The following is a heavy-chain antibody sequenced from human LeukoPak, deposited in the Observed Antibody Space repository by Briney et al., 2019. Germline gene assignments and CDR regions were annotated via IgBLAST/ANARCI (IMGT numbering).Heavy chain of an antibody. J-gene: IGHJ4*02. CDR3: AKGYYDYVWGSYYFDY. CDR2: ISGSGGST. CDR1: GFTFSSYA. V-gene: IGHV3-23*01. Sequence: GGSLRLSCAASGFTFSSYAMSSVRQAPGKGLEWVSAISGSGGSTYYADSVKGRFTISRDNSRDTLYLQMNSLRAEDTAVYYCAKGYYDYVWGSYYFDYWGQGTLVTVSS. D-gene: IGHD3-16*01.